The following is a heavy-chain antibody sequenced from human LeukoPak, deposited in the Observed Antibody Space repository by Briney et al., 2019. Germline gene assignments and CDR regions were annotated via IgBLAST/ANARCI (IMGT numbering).Heavy chain of an antibody. CDR2: ISYDGSNK. V-gene: IGHV3-30-3*01. J-gene: IGHJ4*02. Sequence: GGSLRLSCAASGFTFSSYAMHWVRQAPGKGLEWVAVISYDGSNKYYADSVKGRFTISRDNSKNTLYLQMNSLRAEDTAVYYCARAFKWAAAGTLTAFDYWGQGTLVTVSS. D-gene: IGHD6-13*01. CDR3: ARAFKWAAAGTLTAFDY. CDR1: GFTFSSYA.